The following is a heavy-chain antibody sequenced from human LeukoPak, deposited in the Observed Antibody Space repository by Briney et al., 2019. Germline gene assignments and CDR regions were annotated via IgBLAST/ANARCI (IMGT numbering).Heavy chain of an antibody. J-gene: IGHJ4*02. Sequence: GGSLRLSCAASGFTFSSYSMNWVRQAPGKGLEWVSSISSSSSYIYYADSVKGRFTISRDYAKNSLYLQMNSLRAEDTAVYYCARLSIAVAGLDYWGQGTLVTVSS. CDR2: ISSSSSYI. CDR3: ARLSIAVAGLDY. CDR1: GFTFSSYS. V-gene: IGHV3-21*01. D-gene: IGHD6-19*01.